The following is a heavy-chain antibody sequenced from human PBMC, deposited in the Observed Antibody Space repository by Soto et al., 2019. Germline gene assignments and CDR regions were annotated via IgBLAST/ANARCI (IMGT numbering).Heavy chain of an antibody. V-gene: IGHV3-74*01. CDR2: INSDGSST. D-gene: IGHD6-6*01. CDR3: AREFGQGIAARPYYYYGMDV. CDR1: GFTFSSYW. J-gene: IGHJ6*02. Sequence: GGSLRLSCAASGFTFSSYWMHWVSQAPGKGLVWVSRINSDGSSTSYADSVKGRFTISSDNAKNTQYLQMNSLRAEDTAVYYCAREFGQGIAARPYYYYGMDVWGQGTTVTVSS.